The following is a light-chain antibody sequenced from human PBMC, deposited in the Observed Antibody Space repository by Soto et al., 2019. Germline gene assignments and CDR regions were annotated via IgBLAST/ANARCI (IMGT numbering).Light chain of an antibody. J-gene: IGLJ2*01. CDR1: SSNIGAGYD. V-gene: IGLV1-40*01. CDR3: QSYDSSLSDVV. Sequence: QAVVTQPPSVSGAPGQRVAISCTGSSSNIGAGYDVHWYQQLPGTAPKLLIYVNSNRPSGVPDRFSGSKSGTSASLAITGLQAEDEADYYCQSYDSSLSDVVFGGGTQLTVL. CDR2: VNS.